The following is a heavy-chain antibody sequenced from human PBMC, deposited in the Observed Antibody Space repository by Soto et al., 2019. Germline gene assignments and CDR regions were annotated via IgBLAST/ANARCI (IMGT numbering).Heavy chain of an antibody. CDR1: GFTFSSYS. CDR2: ISSSSSTI. Sequence: EVQLVESGGGLVQPGGSLRLSCAASGFTFSSYSMNWVRQAPGKGLEWVSYISSSSSTIYYADSVKGRFTISRDNAKNSLYLKMNGRGAEDTAVNYWARDGLDVWGKGTTVPVSS. J-gene: IGHJ6*03. CDR3: ARDGLDV. V-gene: IGHV3-48*01.